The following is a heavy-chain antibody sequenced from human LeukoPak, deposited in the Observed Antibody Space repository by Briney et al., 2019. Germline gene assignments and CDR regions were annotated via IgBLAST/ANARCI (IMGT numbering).Heavy chain of an antibody. CDR2: INSDGSST. CDR1: GFTFSSYW. J-gene: IGHJ4*02. D-gene: IGHD1-26*01. Sequence: GGSLRLSCAVSGFTFSSYWMHWVRQAPGKGLVWVSRINSDGSSTNYADSVKGRFTISRDNSKYTLYLQMNSLRVEDTAVYYCAKRGGTYRGFDYWGQGTLVTVSS. V-gene: IGHV3-74*01. CDR3: AKRGGTYRGFDY.